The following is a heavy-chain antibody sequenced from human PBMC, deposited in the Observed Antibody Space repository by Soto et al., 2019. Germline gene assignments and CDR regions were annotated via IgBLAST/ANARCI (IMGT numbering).Heavy chain of an antibody. D-gene: IGHD2-2*01. CDR3: ARPVVPAAADYYYYGMDV. Sequence: SCKGSGYSLTSYWISRVRQMPGKGLDRMGRIDPSDSYTNYSPSFQAHVTISADKSIRTAYLQWSSLKASDTAMYYCARPVVPAAADYYYYGMDVWGQGTTVTVSS. CDR1: GYSLTSYW. V-gene: IGHV5-10-1*01. CDR2: IDPSDSYT. J-gene: IGHJ6*02.